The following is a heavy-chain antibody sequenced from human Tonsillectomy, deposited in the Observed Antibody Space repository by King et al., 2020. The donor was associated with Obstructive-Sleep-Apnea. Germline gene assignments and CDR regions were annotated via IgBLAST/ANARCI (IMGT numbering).Heavy chain of an antibody. CDR2: ISSSSSYI. CDR3: AREEDSSSSGFDY. Sequence: VQLVESGGGLVKPGGSLRLSCAASGFTFSSYSMNWVRQAPGKGLEWVSSISSSSSYIYYADSVKGRFTIPRDNAKNSLYLQMKSLRAEETAVYYCAREEDSSSSGFDYWGQGTLVTVSS. CDR1: GFTFSSYS. D-gene: IGHD6-6*01. J-gene: IGHJ4*02. V-gene: IGHV3-21*01.